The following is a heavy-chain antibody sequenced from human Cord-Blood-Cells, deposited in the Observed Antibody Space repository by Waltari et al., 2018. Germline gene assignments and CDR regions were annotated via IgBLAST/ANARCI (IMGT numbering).Heavy chain of an antibody. CDR1: GFTVISNY. J-gene: IGHJ3*02. V-gene: IGHV3-53*04. Sequence: EVQLVESGGGLVQPGGSLRLSCAASGFTVISNYMSWVRQAPGKGLGWVSVIYSGGSTYDADAVKGLFTISRHNSKNTLYLQMNSLRAEDTAVYYCARDQSDAFDIWGQGTMVTVSS. CDR3: ARDQSDAFDI. CDR2: IYSGGST.